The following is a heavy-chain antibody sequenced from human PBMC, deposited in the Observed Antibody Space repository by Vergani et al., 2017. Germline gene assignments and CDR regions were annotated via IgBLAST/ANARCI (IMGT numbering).Heavy chain of an antibody. Sequence: EVQLVESGGGLIQPGGSLRLSCAASGFTVSSNYMSWVRQAPGKGLEWVSVIYSGGSTYYADSVKGRFTISRDNSKNTLYLQMNSLRAEDTAVYYCARDRGMVRGVIYYYYGMDVWGQGTTVTVSS. CDR2: IYSGGST. CDR3: ARDRGMVRGVIYYYYGMDV. CDR1: GFTVSSNY. V-gene: IGHV3-53*01. J-gene: IGHJ6*02. D-gene: IGHD3-10*01.